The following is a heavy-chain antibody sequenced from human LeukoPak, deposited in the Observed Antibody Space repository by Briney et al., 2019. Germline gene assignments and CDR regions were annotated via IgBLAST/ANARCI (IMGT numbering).Heavy chain of an antibody. Sequence: GGSLRLSCAASGFTFSTYWMSWVRQAPGKGLEWVANINQDGSEKYYVDSVKGRFTISRDNAKKSLYLQMNSLRADDTAVYYCARGEYQLPGDSWGQGTLVTVSS. CDR3: ARGEYQLPGDS. CDR1: GFTFSTYW. CDR2: INQDGSEK. J-gene: IGHJ4*02. D-gene: IGHD2-2*01. V-gene: IGHV3-7*03.